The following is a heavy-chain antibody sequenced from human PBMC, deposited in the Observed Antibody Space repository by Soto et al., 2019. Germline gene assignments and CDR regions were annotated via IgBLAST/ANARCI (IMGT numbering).Heavy chain of an antibody. CDR1: GGSISSYY. CDR2: IYYSGST. V-gene: IGHV4-59*01. D-gene: IGHD3-10*01. CDR3: ARDRLRGGFDY. Sequence: QVQLQESGPGLVKPSETLSLTCTVSGGSISSYYWSWIRQPPGKGLEWIGYIYYSGSTNYNPSLKSRATISVDTSKNQYSLKLSSVTAADTAVYYCARDRLRGGFDYWGQGTLVTVSS. J-gene: IGHJ4*02.